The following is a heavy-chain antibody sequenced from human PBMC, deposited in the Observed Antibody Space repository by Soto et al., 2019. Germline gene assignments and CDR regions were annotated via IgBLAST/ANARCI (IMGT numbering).Heavy chain of an antibody. CDR3: ARAIYDSSYYYTRDAFDL. J-gene: IGHJ3*01. CDR2: IYYTGST. Sequence: QLQLQESGPGLVKPSETLSLTCTVSGGPISDSSYFWGWIRQPPGKGLEWIGSIYYTGSTYYNPSLKSHVTLSLDTSKTQLSLKLSSMTAAATAVYYCARAIYDSSYYYTRDAFDLWGEGTMVTVSS. CDR1: GGPISDSSYF. D-gene: IGHD3-22*01. V-gene: IGHV4-39*01.